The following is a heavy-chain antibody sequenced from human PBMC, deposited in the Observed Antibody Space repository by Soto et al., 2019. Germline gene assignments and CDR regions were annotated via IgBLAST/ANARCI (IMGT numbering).Heavy chain of an antibody. Sequence: PSETLSLTCAVSGGSISSGGYSWSWIRQPPGKGLEWIGYIYHSGSTYYNPSLKSRVTISVDRSKNQFSLKLSSVTAADTAVYYCARMGYCISTSCYRFDYWGQGTLVTVSS. CDR3: ARMGYCISTSCYRFDY. D-gene: IGHD2-2*02. CDR2: IYHSGST. V-gene: IGHV4-30-2*02. CDR1: GGSISSGGYS. J-gene: IGHJ4*02.